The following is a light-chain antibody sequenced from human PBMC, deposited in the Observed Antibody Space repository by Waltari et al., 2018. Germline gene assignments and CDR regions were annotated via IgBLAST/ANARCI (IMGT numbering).Light chain of an antibody. Sequence: QSALTQPASVSGSPGQSITISCTATSSDVRNYNLFPWYQQHPGKAPKPMIYEVTNRPSGVSNRFSGSKSGTTASLTISGLQADDEVNYYCCSYSGSSTSLGFGTETKVTV. J-gene: IGLJ1*01. CDR1: SSDVRNYNL. CDR2: EVT. V-gene: IGLV2-23*02. CDR3: CSYSGSSTSLG.